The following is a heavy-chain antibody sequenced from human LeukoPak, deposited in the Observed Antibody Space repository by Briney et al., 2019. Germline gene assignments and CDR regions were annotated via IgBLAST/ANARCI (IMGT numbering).Heavy chain of an antibody. CDR1: GYTFTSYG. CDR2: INTYSGNT. D-gene: IGHD1-20*01. V-gene: IGHV1-8*02. Sequence: ASVKVSCKASGYTFTSYGIDWVRQAPGQGLEWMGWINTYSGNTGYAQKFQGRVTMTRNTSISTAYMELSSLRSEDTAVYYCARGRGGGITGTSNWFDPWGQGTLVTVSS. J-gene: IGHJ5*02. CDR3: ARGRGGGITGTSNWFDP.